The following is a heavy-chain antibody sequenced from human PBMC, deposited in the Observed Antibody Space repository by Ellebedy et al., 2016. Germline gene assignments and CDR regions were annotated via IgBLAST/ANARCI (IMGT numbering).Heavy chain of an antibody. Sequence: GESLKISXAASGFTFSSSAMSWVRQAPGKGLEWVSAISGSGGSTYYADSVKGRFTISRDNSKNTLYLQMNSLRADDTAVYFCAKTRYFDWFWYFDLWGRGTLVTVSS. CDR1: GFTFSSSA. CDR2: ISGSGGST. J-gene: IGHJ2*01. D-gene: IGHD3-9*01. CDR3: AKTRYFDWFWYFDL. V-gene: IGHV3-23*01.